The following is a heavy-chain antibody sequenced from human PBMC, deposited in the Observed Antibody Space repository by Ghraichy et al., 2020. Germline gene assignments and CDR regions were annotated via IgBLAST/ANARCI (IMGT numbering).Heavy chain of an antibody. J-gene: IGHJ4*02. Sequence: GGSLRLSCAASGFTFDDYAMHWVRQAPGKGLEWVSGISWNSGSIGYADSVKGRFTISRDNAKNSLYLQMNSLRAEDTALYYCAKDGDKYCSSTSCQFDHLGQGTLVTVSS. CDR3: AKDGDKYCSSTSCQFDH. D-gene: IGHD2-2*01. CDR1: GFTFDDYA. CDR2: ISWNSGSI. V-gene: IGHV3-9*01.